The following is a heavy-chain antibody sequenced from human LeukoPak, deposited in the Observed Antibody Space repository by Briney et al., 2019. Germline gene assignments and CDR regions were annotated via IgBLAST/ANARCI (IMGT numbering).Heavy chain of an antibody. CDR3: ARVGWFGGFYFNY. CDR1: GFIFSSYE. J-gene: IGHJ4*02. V-gene: IGHV3-48*03. D-gene: IGHD3-10*01. Sequence: GGSLRLSCAASGFIFSSYEMNWVRQAPGKGLEWVSYISSGGSTIYYADSVKGRFTISRDNAKNSLYLQMNSLRAEDTAVYYCARVGWFGGFYFNYWGQGILVTVSS. CDR2: ISSGGSTI.